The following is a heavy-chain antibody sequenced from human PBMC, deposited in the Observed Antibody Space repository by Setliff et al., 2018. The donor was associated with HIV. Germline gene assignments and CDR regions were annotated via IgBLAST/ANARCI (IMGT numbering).Heavy chain of an antibody. J-gene: IGHJ3*02. CDR3: ARDIGYCSSTSCYHAFDI. V-gene: IGHV1-69*13. Sequence: SVKVSCKASGGPFSSYAISWVRQAPGQGLQWMGGIIPIFGTANYAQKFQGRVTITADEATSTAYMELSSLRSEDTAVYYCARDIGYCSSTSCYHAFDIWGQGTMVTVSS. CDR2: IIPIFGTA. CDR1: GGPFSSYA. D-gene: IGHD2-2*01.